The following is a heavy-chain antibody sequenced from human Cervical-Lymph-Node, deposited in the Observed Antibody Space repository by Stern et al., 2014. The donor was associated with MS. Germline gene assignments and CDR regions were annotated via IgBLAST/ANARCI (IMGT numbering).Heavy chain of an antibody. CDR3: ARDPSTTASDWFFDL. D-gene: IGHD2-21*02. CDR2: IPDTWAT. V-gene: IGHV4-59*02. CDR1: GGSVSDYY. J-gene: IGHJ2*01. Sequence: QLQLQESGPGLVKPSETLSLTCTVSGGSVSDYYWTWIRQRPGKGLAWIGYIPDTWATNYTPSLHSRVTITLDTSENQVSLRLRSVAAADTAVYYCARDPSTTASDWFFDLWGRGSLVTVSS.